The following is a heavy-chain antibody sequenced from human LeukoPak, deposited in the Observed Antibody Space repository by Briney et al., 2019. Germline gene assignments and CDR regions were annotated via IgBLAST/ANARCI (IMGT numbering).Heavy chain of an antibody. J-gene: IGHJ5*02. CDR1: GGSISSYY. D-gene: IGHD3-10*01. Sequence: SETLSLTCTVSGGSISSYYWSWIRQPPGKGLEWIGYIYYSGSTNYNPSLKSRVTISVDTSKNQSSLKLSSVTAADTAVYYCARRLLWFGEAGWFDPWGQGTLVTVSS. CDR2: IYYSGST. CDR3: ARRLLWFGEAGWFDP. V-gene: IGHV4-59*01.